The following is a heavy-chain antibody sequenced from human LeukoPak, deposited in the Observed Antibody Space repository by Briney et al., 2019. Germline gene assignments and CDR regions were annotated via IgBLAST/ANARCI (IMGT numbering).Heavy chain of an antibody. CDR1: GFTLSNYA. D-gene: IGHD2-2*01. Sequence: GGSLRLSCAASGFTLSNYAMSWLRQAPGKGLEWVSAISGSGGNTYYADSVKGRFTISRDNSKNTLFLQMNSLRAEDTAVYYCAKEAQGCSITSCYFDSWGQGTLVTVSS. J-gene: IGHJ4*02. V-gene: IGHV3-23*01. CDR2: ISGSGGNT. CDR3: AKEAQGCSITSCYFDS.